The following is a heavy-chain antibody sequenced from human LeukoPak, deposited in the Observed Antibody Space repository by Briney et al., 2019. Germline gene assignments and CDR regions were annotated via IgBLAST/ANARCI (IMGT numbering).Heavy chain of an antibody. J-gene: IGHJ6*03. D-gene: IGHD6-6*01. CDR3: ATGGSSSSNYYYYMDV. CDR2: FDPEDGET. Sequence: ASVKVSCKASGYTFSDYYMHWVRQAPGKGLEWMGGFDPEDGETIYAQKFQGRVTMTEDASTDTAYMELSSLRSEDTAVYCCATGGSSSSNYYYYMDVWGKGTTVTVSS. V-gene: IGHV1-24*01. CDR1: GYTFSDYY.